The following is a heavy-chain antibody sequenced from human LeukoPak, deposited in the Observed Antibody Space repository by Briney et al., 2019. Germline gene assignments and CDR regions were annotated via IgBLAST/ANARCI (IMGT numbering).Heavy chain of an antibody. CDR2: ISAHNGNT. CDR3: ARERSSHTMTH. Sequence: ASVKVSCTASGYTFTTHGIAWVRQAPGQGHEWMGWISAHNGNTNYAQSLQGRVTMTTDTSTNTADMELRSLRSGDTAVYYCARERSSHTMTHWGQGTLVSVSS. J-gene: IGHJ4*02. CDR1: GYTFTTHG. V-gene: IGHV1-18*01. D-gene: IGHD3-22*01.